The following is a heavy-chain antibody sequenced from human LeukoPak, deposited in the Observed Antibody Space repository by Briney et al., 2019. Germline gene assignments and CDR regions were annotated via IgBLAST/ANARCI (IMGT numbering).Heavy chain of an antibody. CDR3: ARPVRGEGAFDI. V-gene: IGHV3-13*04. CDR1: GFTFSSYD. CDR2: IGTAGDT. J-gene: IGHJ3*02. Sequence: GGSLGLSCAASGFTFSSYDMHWVRQATGKGLEWVSAIGTAGDTYYPGSVKGRFTISRENAKNSLYLQMNSLRAGDTAVYYCARPVRGEGAFDIWGQGTMVTVSS. D-gene: IGHD3-10*01.